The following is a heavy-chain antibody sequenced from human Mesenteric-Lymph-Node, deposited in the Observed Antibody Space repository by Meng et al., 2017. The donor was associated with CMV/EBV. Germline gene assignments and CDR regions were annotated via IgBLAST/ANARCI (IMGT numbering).Heavy chain of an antibody. Sequence: AASGCNVSSNYMSWVRQAPGKGLEWVSVIYSGGSTYYADSVKGRFTISRDNSKNTLYLQMNSLRAEDTAVYYCASSSGGPIGVSFDYWGQGTLVTVSS. V-gene: IGHV3-53*01. CDR2: IYSGGST. CDR3: ASSSGGPIGVSFDY. J-gene: IGHJ4*02. CDR1: GCNVSSNY. D-gene: IGHD3-22*01.